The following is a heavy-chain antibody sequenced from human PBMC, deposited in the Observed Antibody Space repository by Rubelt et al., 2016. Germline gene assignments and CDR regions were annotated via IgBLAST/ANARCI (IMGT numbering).Heavy chain of an antibody. CDR2: INHSGGI. CDR1: GGSFSGYY. Sequence: QVQLQQWGAGLLKPSETLSLTCAVYGGSFSGYYWSWIRQPPWKGLEWIGEINHSGGISYNPSRKSRVTISVDTSKNQISLKVRSVTAADTAVYYCARGWVGSYQFYYYYGMDVWARGTTVTVSS. J-gene: IGHJ6*02. V-gene: IGHV4-34*02. D-gene: IGHD1-26*01. CDR3: ARGWVGSYQFYYYYGMDV.